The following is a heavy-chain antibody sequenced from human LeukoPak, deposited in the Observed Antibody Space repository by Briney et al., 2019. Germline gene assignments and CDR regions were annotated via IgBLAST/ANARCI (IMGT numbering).Heavy chain of an antibody. D-gene: IGHD5-12*01. CDR1: GDSVSSNSAA. CDR2: TYYRSKWYN. Sequence: SQTLSLTCAISGDSVSSNSAAWNRIRQSPSRGLEWLGRTYYRSKWYNDYAVSVKSRITINPDTSKNQFSLQLNSVTPEDTAVYYCAREDGYSGYALDYWGQGTLVTVSS. J-gene: IGHJ4*02. V-gene: IGHV6-1*01. CDR3: AREDGYSGYALDY.